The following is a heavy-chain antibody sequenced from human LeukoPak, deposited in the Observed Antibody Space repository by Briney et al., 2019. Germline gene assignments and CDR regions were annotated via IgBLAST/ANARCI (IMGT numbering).Heavy chain of an antibody. CDR1: GLTFSSYG. CDR2: ISYDGSNK. D-gene: IGHD5-18*01. V-gene: IGHV3-30*18. Sequence: GGSLRLSCAASGLTFSSYGMHWVRQAPGKGLEWVAVISYDGSNKYYADSVKGRFTISRDNSKSTLYLQMNSLRAEDTAVYYCAKDMGVSGYSYGFFDYWGQGTLVTVSS. J-gene: IGHJ4*02. CDR3: AKDMGVSGYSYGFFDY.